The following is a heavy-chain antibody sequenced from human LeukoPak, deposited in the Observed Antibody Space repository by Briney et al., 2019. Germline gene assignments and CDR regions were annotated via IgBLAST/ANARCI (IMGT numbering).Heavy chain of an antibody. CDR1: GGSISSYY. V-gene: IGHV4-4*07. D-gene: IGHD3-16*02. CDR3: ARGLYYDYVWGSYRYYWFDP. CDR2: IYTSGST. J-gene: IGHJ5*02. Sequence: KPSETLSLPCTVSGGSISSYYWSWIRQPAGKGLEWIGRIYTSGSTNYNPSLKSRVTMSVDTSKNQFSLKLSSVTAADTAVYYCARGLYYDYVWGSYRYYWFDPWGQGTLVTVSS.